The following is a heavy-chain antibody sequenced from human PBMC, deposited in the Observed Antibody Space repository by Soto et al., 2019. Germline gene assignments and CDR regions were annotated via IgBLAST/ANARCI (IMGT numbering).Heavy chain of an antibody. J-gene: IGHJ6*02. Sequence: QVQLVQSGAEVKKPGSSVKVSCKASGGTFSSYAISWVRQAPGQGLEWMGGIIPIFGTANYAQKFQGRVTSTADESTSTAYMELSSRRSEDTAVYYCARSVDTAMSNYYYYGMDVWGQGTTVTVSS. CDR1: GGTFSSYA. CDR3: ARSVDTAMSNYYYYGMDV. CDR2: IIPIFGTA. D-gene: IGHD5-18*01. V-gene: IGHV1-69*12.